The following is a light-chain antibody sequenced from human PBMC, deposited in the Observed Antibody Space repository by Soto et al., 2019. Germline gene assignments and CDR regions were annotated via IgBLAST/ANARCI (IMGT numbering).Light chain of an antibody. V-gene: IGKV1-33*01. Sequence: DIQMTQSPSSLSASVGDRVTITCQASQDTSNSLNWYQQKPGKAPKLLIYDASNLETGVPSRFSGSGSGTDFNLTISSLQPEDIATYYCQQYDSLPRTFGQGTKVDIK. J-gene: IGKJ1*01. CDR3: QQYDSLPRT. CDR1: QDTSNS. CDR2: DAS.